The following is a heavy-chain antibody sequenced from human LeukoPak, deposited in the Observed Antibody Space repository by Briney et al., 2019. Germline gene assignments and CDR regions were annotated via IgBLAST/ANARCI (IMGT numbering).Heavy chain of an antibody. CDR2: IYYSGST. V-gene: IGHV4-39*01. J-gene: IGHJ4*02. D-gene: IGHD3-3*01. CDR3: ATQGIYDFWSGYYLSWEAY. CDR1: GGSISSSSYY. Sequence: PSETLSLTCTVSGGSISSSSYYWGWIRQPPGKGLEWIGSIYYSGSTYYNPSLKSRVTISVDTSKNQFSLKLSSMTAADTAVYYCATQGIYDFWSGYYLSWEAYWGQGTLVTVSS.